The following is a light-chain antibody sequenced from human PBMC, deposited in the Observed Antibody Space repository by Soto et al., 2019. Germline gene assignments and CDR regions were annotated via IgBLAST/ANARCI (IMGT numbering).Light chain of an antibody. J-gene: IGLJ3*02. V-gene: IGLV1-51*01. CDR2: DNS. Sequence: QSVLTQPPSVSAAPGEKVTISCSGSSSNIGTNYVSWYQQVPGRAPKLVIFDNSKRPSGIPDRFSGSKSASSATLGVTGLQTGDEADYYCGTWDSDLSAEVFGGGTKLTVL. CDR3: GTWDSDLSAEV. CDR1: SSNIGTNY.